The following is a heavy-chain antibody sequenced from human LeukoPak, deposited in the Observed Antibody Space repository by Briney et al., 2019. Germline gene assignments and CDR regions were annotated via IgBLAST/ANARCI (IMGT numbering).Heavy chain of an antibody. J-gene: IGHJ4*02. CDR2: IIPIFGTA. CDR3: ATDRGVVTFYYFDY. Sequence: ASVKVSCKASGGTFSSYAISWVRQAPGQGLEWMGGIIPIFGTANYAQKFQGRVTITADESTSTAYMELSSLRSEDTAVYYCATDRGVVTFYYFDYWGQGTLVTVSS. V-gene: IGHV1-69*13. CDR1: GGTFSSYA. D-gene: IGHD2-21*02.